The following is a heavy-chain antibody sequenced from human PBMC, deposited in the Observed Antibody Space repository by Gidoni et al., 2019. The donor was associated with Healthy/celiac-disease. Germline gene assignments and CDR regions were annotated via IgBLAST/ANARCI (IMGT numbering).Heavy chain of an antibody. J-gene: IGHJ4*02. V-gene: IGHV4-34*01. CDR2: INHSGST. CDR1: GGSFSGYY. Sequence: QVQLQQWGAGLLKPSKTLSLTCAVYGGSFSGYYWSWIRQPPGKGLEWIGEINHSGSTNYNPSLKSRVTISVDTSKDQFSLKLSSVTAADTAVYYCARAGYSSGWSFDYWGQGTLVTVSS. D-gene: IGHD6-19*01. CDR3: ARAGYSSGWSFDY.